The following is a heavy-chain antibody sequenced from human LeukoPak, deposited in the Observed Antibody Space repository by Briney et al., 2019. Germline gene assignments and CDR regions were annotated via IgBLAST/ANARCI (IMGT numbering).Heavy chain of an antibody. J-gene: IGHJ4*02. CDR2: INSDGSST. CDR3: ARGLAYCGGDCYNSLDY. Sequence: GWSLRLSCAASGFTFSSYWMHWVRQGPGKGLEWVSRINSDGSSTRNADSVKGRFTISRDYAKNTLYLQMNSLRADDTAVYYCARGLAYCGGDCYNSLDYWGQGTLVTVSS. D-gene: IGHD2-21*02. V-gene: IGHV3-74*01. CDR1: GFTFSSYW.